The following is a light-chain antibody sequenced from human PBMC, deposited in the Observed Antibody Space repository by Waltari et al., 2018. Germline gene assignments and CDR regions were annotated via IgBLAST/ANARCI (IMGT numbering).Light chain of an antibody. CDR1: SSDVGRYNY. V-gene: IGLV2-11*01. CDR3: SSYAGSHWV. CDR2: DVN. J-gene: IGLJ3*02. Sequence: QSALTQPRSVSGSPGQSVTISCTGTSSDVGRYNYVSWYQQHPGRAPKLMIFDVNKRPAGVPDVFSGSKSGNTASLTISGLQADDEADYYCSSYAGSHWVFGAGTKLTVL.